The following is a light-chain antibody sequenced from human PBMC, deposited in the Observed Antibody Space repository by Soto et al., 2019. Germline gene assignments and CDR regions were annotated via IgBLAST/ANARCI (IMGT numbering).Light chain of an antibody. CDR3: QSYDRFTPVV. CDR1: GGSIASSY. Sequence: NFMLTQPHSVSESPGKTVTISCTRTGGSIASSYVQWYQQSPGSAPTTLIYANNERPSGVPCRFSGSIDISSNSASLTISGLRTEDEADYYCQSYDRFTPVVFGGGTKLTVL. J-gene: IGLJ3*02. V-gene: IGLV6-57*04. CDR2: ANN.